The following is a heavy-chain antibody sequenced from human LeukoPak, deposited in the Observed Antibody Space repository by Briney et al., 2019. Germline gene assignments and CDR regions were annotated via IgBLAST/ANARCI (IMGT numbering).Heavy chain of an antibody. D-gene: IGHD2-15*01. CDR2: ISGSGGST. Sequence: TGGSLRLSCAASGFTFSSYAMSWVRQAPGKGLEWGSAISGSGGSTYYADSVKGRFTISRDNSKNTLYLQMNGLSAEDQDVYYCAKSVVVVAAIDYWGQGTLVTVSS. CDR1: GFTFSSYA. CDR3: AKSVVVVAAIDY. J-gene: IGHJ4*02. V-gene: IGHV3-23*01.